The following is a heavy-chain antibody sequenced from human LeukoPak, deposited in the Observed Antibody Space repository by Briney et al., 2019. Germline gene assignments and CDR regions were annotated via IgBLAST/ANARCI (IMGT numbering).Heavy chain of an antibody. D-gene: IGHD1-26*01. CDR1: GGSFSGYY. CDR2: INHSGST. V-gene: IGHV4-34*01. CDR3: ARVLGRFDP. J-gene: IGHJ5*02. Sequence: SETLSLTCAVYGGSFSGYYWSWIRQPPGKGLEWIGEINHSGSTNYNPSLKSRVTISVDTSKNQFSLKLSSVTAADTAVYYCARVLGRFDPWGQGTLVTVSS.